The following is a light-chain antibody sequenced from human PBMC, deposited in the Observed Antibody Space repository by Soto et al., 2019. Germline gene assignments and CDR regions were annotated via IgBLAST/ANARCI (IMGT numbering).Light chain of an antibody. CDR3: QQYGSSPCT. CDR1: QSISSS. Sequence: EVVMTQSPATLSVSPGERASLSCRASQSISSSLVWYQQKPGQAPRLLIYGASTRATGIPDRFSGSGSGTDFTLTISRLEPEDFAVYYCQQYGSSPCTFGQGTKVDIK. V-gene: IGKV3-20*01. CDR2: GAS. J-gene: IGKJ1*01.